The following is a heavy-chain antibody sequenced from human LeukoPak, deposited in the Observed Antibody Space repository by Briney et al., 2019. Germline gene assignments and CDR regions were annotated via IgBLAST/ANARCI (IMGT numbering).Heavy chain of an antibody. D-gene: IGHD4-11*01. CDR1: GYTLTSYA. J-gene: IGHJ5*02. Sequence: ASVKVSCKASGYTLTSYAMNWVRQAPGQGLEWMGWINTNTGNPTYAQGFTGRFVFSLDTSVNTAYLQISSLKTEDTAVYYCARDPRGGYSNLYPWGQGTLVTVSS. CDR3: ARDPRGGYSNLYP. V-gene: IGHV7-4-1*02. CDR2: INTNTGNP.